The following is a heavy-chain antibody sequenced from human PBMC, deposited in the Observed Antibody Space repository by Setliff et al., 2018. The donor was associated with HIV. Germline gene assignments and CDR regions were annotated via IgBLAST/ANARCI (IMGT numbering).Heavy chain of an antibody. J-gene: IGHJ3*02. CDR2: INHSGST. CDR3: ARDPRAPRYCSGGSCYSQRSAFDI. V-gene: IGHV4-34*01. CDR1: GGSFSGYY. D-gene: IGHD2-15*01. Sequence: SETLSLTCAVYGGSFSGYYWNWIRQPPGKGLEWIGEINHSGSTNYNPSLKSRVTISVDTSKNQFSLKLSSVTAADTAVYYCARDPRAPRYCSGGSCYSQRSAFDIWGQGTMVTVSS.